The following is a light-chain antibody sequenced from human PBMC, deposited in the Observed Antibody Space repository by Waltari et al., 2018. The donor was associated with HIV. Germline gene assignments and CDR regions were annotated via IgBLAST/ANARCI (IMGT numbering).Light chain of an antibody. J-gene: IGLJ2*01. V-gene: IGLV2-11*01. CDR1: SSDVGGYNY. Sequence: QSALTQPRSVSGSPGQSVTISCSGASSDVGGYNYVSWYKQHPGKAPKVMMYEVNKRPAGVPYRFSGSSSGNTASLTISGLQAEDEADYYCCSYTGTYTFVFGGGTKLTVL. CDR3: CSYTGTYTFV. CDR2: EVN.